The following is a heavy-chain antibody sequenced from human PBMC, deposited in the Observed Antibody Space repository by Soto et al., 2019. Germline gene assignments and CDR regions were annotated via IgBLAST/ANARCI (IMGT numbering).Heavy chain of an antibody. CDR1: GGTFSSYA. D-gene: IGHD3-16*02. J-gene: IGHJ6*02. CDR3: ARDLQDSLSRYGMDV. CDR2: IIPIFGTA. Sequence: SVKVSCKASGGTFSSYAISWVRQAPGQGLEWMGGIIPIFGTANYAQKFQGRVTITADESTSTAYMEMSSLRSEDTAVYYCARDLQDSLSRYGMDVWGQGTTATVSS. V-gene: IGHV1-69*13.